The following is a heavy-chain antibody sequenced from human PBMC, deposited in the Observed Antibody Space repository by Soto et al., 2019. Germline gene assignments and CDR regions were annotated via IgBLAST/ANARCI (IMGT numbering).Heavy chain of an antibody. V-gene: IGHV3-30*18. CDR3: AKDQASGQGSFDS. CDR1: GFTFNIYG. CDR2: ISYDGSNQ. J-gene: IGHJ4*02. Sequence: LRLSCAASGFTFNIYGMHWVRQAPDKGLEWVALISYDGSNQYYADSVKGRFTISRDNSKNTLFLQMNSLRADETAVYYCAKDQASGQGSFDSWGQGTLVTVSS.